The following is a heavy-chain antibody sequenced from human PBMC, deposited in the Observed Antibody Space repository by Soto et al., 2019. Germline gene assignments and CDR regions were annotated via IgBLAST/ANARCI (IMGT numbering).Heavy chain of an antibody. CDR2: INAGNGDT. Sequence: QVQLVQSGAEVKKPGASVKVSCKASGYTFTSYGVHWVRQAPGQRLEWMGWINAGNGDTKYSQNFQGRVTSTRDTSASTAYMELSSLRSEDTAVYYCARDLGLGSGWYSFDYWGQGTLVTVSS. CDR3: ARDLGLGSGWYSFDY. V-gene: IGHV1-3*01. J-gene: IGHJ4*02. D-gene: IGHD6-19*01. CDR1: GYTFTSYG.